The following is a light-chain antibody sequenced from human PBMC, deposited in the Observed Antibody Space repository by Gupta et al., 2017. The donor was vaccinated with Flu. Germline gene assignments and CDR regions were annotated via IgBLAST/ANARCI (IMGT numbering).Light chain of an antibody. CDR3: GTWDSLNSGGL. V-gene: IGLV1-51*01. CDR1: SSNIGSEY. Sequence: KVTISCSGTSSNIGSEYVSWYQHVPGAAPKLLIYENDKRPSGIPDRFSASKSGASATLDITGLQPADEADYYCGTWDSLNSGGLFGGGTKLTVL. CDR2: END. J-gene: IGLJ3*02.